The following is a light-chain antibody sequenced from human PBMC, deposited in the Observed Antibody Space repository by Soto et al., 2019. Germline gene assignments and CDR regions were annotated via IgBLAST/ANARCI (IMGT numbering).Light chain of an antibody. J-gene: IGKJ4*01. CDR3: QQYGSSPT. V-gene: IGKV3-20*01. CDR1: QSVRSNY. Sequence: EIVLTQSPGTLSLSPVERATLSCRASQSVRSNYLAWYQQKPGQAPRLLIYGASSRATGIPDRFSGSGSGTDFTLTISRLEPEDFAVYYCQQYGSSPTFGGGTKVDIK. CDR2: GAS.